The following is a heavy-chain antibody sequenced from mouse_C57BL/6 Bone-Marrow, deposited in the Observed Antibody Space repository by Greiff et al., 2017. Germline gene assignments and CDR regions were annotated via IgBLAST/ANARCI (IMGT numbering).Heavy chain of an antibody. V-gene: IGHV1-69*01. D-gene: IGHD2-3*01. J-gene: IGHJ4*01. CDR1: GYTFTSYW. CDR3: ARGGYFGDYYAMDY. CDR2: LDPSDSYT. Sequence: QVQLKQPGAELVMPGASVKLSCKASGYTFTSYWMHWVKQRPGQGLEWIGELDPSDSYTNYNQKFKGKSTLTVEKSSSTSYMQLSSLTSEDSAVYYCARGGYFGDYYAMDYWGQGTSVTVSS.